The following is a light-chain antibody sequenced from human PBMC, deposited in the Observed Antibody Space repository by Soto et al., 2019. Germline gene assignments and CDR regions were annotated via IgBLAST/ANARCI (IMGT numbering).Light chain of an antibody. V-gene: IGLV2-23*01. J-gene: IGLJ1*01. CDR2: EGT. CDR1: TSDVGGYNL. CDR3: CSYASSSSYV. Sequence: QSVLTQPASVSGSPGQSITISCSGTTSDVGGYNLVSWYQQHTAKAPKLLIYEGTQRHSGVSSRFSGSKSGNTASLTISGHQADDEADYYCCSYASSSSYVFGTGTKLTVL.